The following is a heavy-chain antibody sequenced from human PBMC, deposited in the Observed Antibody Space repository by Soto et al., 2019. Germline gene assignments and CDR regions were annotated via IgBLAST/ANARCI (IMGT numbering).Heavy chain of an antibody. D-gene: IGHD6-6*01. V-gene: IGHV1-8*01. CDR1: GYTFTSYD. CDR3: VRVGSIARIEV. J-gene: IGHJ6*02. CDR2: MNPNSGNT. Sequence: ASVKVSCKASGYTFTSYDINRVRQATGQGLEWMGWMNPNSGNTGYAQKFQGRVTMTRNTSISTAYMELSSLRSEDTAVYYCVRVGSIARIEVWGQGTTGTVSS.